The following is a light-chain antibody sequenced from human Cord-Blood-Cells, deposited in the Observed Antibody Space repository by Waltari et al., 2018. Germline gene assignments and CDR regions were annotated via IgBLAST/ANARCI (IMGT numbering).Light chain of an antibody. CDR1: RPHIGAGYY. CDR3: QSYDSSLSGVV. Sequence: QSVLTQPPSVSGAPGQRVTIPRTGSRPHIGAGYYVHWYQQLPGTAPKLLIYGNSNRPSGVPDRFSGSKSGTSASLAITGLQAEDEADYYCQSYDSSLSGVVFGGGTKLTVL. CDR2: GNS. J-gene: IGLJ2*01. V-gene: IGLV1-40*01.